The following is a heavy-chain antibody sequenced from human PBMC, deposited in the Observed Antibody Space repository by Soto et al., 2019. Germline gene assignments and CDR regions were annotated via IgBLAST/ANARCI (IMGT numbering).Heavy chain of an antibody. Sequence: ELQLLESGGGLVHPEGSLRLSCASSGFTFKNYAMSWVRQAPGPGLEWVSAISSSGDNTYYADSVKGRFTISRDNSNNTLFLPMTGLIAEDTAVYYWAKDLSLVGAGHYFACWGQGTLVTVSS. CDR3: AKDLSLVGAGHYFAC. CDR2: ISSSGDNT. V-gene: IGHV3-23*01. D-gene: IGHD2-15*01. CDR1: GFTFKNYA. J-gene: IGHJ4*02.